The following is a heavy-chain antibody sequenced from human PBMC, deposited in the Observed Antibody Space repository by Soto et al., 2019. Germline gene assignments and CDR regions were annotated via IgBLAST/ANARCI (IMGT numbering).Heavy chain of an antibody. CDR3: SRVDIVLVPAAINGVGYYYYGMDV. V-gene: IGHV3-30-3*01. J-gene: IGHJ6*02. Sequence: GGSLRPSCTASGFTFSSYAMHWVRQAPGKGLELAAVISYDGSNKYYADSVKGRFTISRDNSKNTLYLQMNSLRAEDTAVYDCSRVDIVLVPAAINGVGYYYYGMDVWGQATTITV. CDR1: GFTFSSYA. CDR2: ISYDGSNK. D-gene: IGHD2-2*02.